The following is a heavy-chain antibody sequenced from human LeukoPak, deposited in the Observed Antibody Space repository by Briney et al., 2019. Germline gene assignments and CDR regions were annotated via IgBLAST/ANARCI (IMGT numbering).Heavy chain of an antibody. D-gene: IGHD6-13*01. CDR2: ISCSRTSI. CDR1: GFTFSSYS. V-gene: IGHV3-21*01. J-gene: IGHJ4*02. Sequence: GGSLRLSCGASGFTFSSYSMIWVRQAPGMGLEWVSSISCSRTSIYYADSVKGRFTISRDNAKNSLYLQMNSLRAEDTSVYYCATDQRSFAHGYRGQGTLVIVSS. CDR3: ATDQRSFAHGY.